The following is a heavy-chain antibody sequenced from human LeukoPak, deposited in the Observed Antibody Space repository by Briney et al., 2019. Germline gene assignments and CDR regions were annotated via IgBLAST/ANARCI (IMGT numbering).Heavy chain of an antibody. Sequence: GGSLRLSCAASRFTFSSYAMSWVRQAPGKGLEWVSAISGSGGSTYYADSVKGRFTISRDNSKNTLYLQMNSLRAEDTAVYYCAKLIGSSWSFDYWGQGTLVTVSS. CDR3: AKLIGSSWSFDY. CDR2: ISGSGGST. D-gene: IGHD6-13*01. CDR1: RFTFSSYA. J-gene: IGHJ4*02. V-gene: IGHV3-23*01.